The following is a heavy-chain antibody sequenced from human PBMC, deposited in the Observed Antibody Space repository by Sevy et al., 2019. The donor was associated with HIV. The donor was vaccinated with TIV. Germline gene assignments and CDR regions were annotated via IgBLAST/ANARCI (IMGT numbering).Heavy chain of an antibody. CDR3: ARDACSGGSCYSTYYGMDV. V-gene: IGHV3-33*01. CDR2: IWNDGRNK. CDR1: EFTFSSYG. J-gene: IGHJ6*02. Sequence: GGSLRLSCAASEFTFSSYGTHWVRQAPGKGLEWVAVIWNDGRNKYYADSVKGRVTISRDNSKNTLFLQMNSLRAEDTAVYYCARDACSGGSCYSTYYGMDVWGQGTTVTVSS. D-gene: IGHD2-15*01.